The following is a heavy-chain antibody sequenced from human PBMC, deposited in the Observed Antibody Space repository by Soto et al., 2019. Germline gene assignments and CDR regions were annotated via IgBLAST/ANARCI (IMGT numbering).Heavy chain of an antibody. D-gene: IGHD2-15*01. CDR1: GGTFSSYA. J-gene: IGHJ3*02. Sequence: GASVKVSCKASGGTFSSYAISWVRQAPGQGLEWMGGIIPIFGTANYAQKFQGRVTITADESTSTAYMELSSLRSEDTAVYYCARLVGAATFAAFDIWGQGTMVTVSS. CDR2: IIPIFGTA. CDR3: ARLVGAATFAAFDI. V-gene: IGHV1-69*13.